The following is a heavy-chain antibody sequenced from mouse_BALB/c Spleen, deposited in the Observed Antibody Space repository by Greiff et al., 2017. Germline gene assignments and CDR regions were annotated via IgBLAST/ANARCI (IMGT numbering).Heavy chain of an antibody. CDR1: GYTFSSYW. Sequence: VQLQQSGAELMKPGASVKISCKATGYTFSSYWIEWVKQRPGHGLEWIGEILPGSGSTNYNEKFKGKATFTADTSSNTAYMQLSSLTSEDSAVYYCARASTARATWAMDYWGQGTSVTVSS. D-gene: IGHD3-2*01. V-gene: IGHV1-9*01. CDR3: ARASTARATWAMDY. CDR2: ILPGSGST. J-gene: IGHJ4*01.